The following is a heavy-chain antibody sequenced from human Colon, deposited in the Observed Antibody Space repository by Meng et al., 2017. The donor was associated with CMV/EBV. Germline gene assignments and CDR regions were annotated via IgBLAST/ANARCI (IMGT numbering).Heavy chain of an antibody. CDR3: ARMYASSSGWLDP. D-gene: IGHD6-6*01. CDR1: VNIFSSAY. J-gene: IGHJ5*02. V-gene: IGHV1-46*01. CDR2: INPTDGRA. Sequence: ASVKVSCKASVNIFSSAYLHWVRQAPGQGLEWMGMINPTDGRATHAQKFKGRVTMTRDKSTTTFYMELSSLISDDTAVYYCARMYASSSGWLDPWGQGTLVTVSS.